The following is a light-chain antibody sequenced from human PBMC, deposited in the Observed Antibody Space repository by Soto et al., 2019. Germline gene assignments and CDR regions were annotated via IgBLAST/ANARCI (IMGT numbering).Light chain of an antibody. J-gene: IGKJ5*01. V-gene: IGKV3-15*01. Sequence: EILLTQSPATLSVSPGEGATLSCRPSQSVSSSYLAWYQQRPGQAPRLLIYGASTRATGIPARFSGSGSGTDFTLTISSLQSEDFAVYYCQQYNDCQITFGQGTRLEIK. CDR2: GAS. CDR3: QQYNDCQIT. CDR1: QSVSSSY.